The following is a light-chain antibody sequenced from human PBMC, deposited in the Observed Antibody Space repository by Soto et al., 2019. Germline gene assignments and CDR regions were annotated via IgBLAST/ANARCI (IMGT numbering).Light chain of an antibody. V-gene: IGKV3D-15*01. CDR3: QQYDFWPLS. J-gene: IGKJ4*02. CDR1: RSVGRS. Sequence: VMTQSPATVSASPGEGATLSCRASRSVGRSLAWYQKKSGQAPRLLIFSASTRATDIPARFSGSGSGTECALSISSLQSEDIAIYYCQQYDFWPLSFGGGTKVEI. CDR2: SAS.